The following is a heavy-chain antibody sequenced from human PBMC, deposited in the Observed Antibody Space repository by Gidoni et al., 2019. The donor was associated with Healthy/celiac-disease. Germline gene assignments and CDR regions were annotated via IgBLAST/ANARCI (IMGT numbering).Heavy chain of an antibody. J-gene: IGHJ4*02. CDR1: GGSISSSY. CDR2: IYYSGST. V-gene: IGHV4-59*01. CDR3: ARGREGYDSSGENDY. D-gene: IGHD3-22*01. Sequence: QVQLQESCPGLVKPSETLSLTCTVSGGSISSSYWSWIRQPPGKGLEWIGYIYYSGSTNYNPSLKSRVTISVDTSKNQFSLKLSSVTAADTAVYYCARGREGYDSSGENDYWGQGTLVTVSS.